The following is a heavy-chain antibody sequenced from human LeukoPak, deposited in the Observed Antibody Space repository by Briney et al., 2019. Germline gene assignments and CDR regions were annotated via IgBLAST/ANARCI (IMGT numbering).Heavy chain of an antibody. V-gene: IGHV3-9*03. CDR1: GFTFDDYA. J-gene: IGHJ6*03. CDR2: ISWNSGSI. CDR3: AKDGGWRDYYYYMDV. D-gene: IGHD6-19*01. Sequence: PGGSLRLSCAASGFTFDDYAMQWVREAPGKSLEWVSGISWNSGSIGYADSVKGRFTLSRDNAKNSRYLQMNSLRAEDMALYYCAKDGGWRDYYYYMDVWGKGTTVTVSS.